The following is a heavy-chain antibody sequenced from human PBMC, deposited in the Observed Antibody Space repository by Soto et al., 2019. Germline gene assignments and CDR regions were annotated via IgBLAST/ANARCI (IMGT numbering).Heavy chain of an antibody. V-gene: IGHV4-34*01. D-gene: IGHD7-27*01. J-gene: IGHJ4*02. CDR2: INHSGST. CDR3: ARGWGALFDY. CDR1: GGSFSGYY. Sequence: QVQLQQWGAGLLKPWETLSLTCAVYGGSFSGYYWNWIRQPPGKGLEWIGEINHSGSTNYNPSLKSRVTVSVDTSKNQFSLKLSSVTAADTAVYYCARGWGALFDYWGQGALVTVSS.